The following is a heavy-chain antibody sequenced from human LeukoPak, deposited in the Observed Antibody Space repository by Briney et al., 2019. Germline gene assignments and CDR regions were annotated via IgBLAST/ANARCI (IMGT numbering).Heavy chain of an antibody. V-gene: IGHV4-4*07. CDR2: IYSSGST. J-gene: IGHJ4*02. CDR3: ARVKASSTSWTFDQ. CDR1: GGSTTSYY. Sequence: PSETLSLTCRDSGGSTTSYYWSWIRQSVREGLEWIGRIYSSGSTVYNHSLNSQLTMSIDTSKNQFSLTLKSVTATDTAVYYCARVKASSTSWTFDQWGQGALVTVSS. D-gene: IGHD2-2*01.